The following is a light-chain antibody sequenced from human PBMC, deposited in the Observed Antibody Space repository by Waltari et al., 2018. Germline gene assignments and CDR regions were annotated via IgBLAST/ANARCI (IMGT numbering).Light chain of an antibody. Sequence: VLTPTPGILSLSPGERVTLSCRASQSVSSNYLAWYQQKPGQAPRLLIYDASNRATGIADRFSGSGSGTDFTLTISRLEPEDVAVYYCQQYGRSPWTFGQGTKVEIK. V-gene: IGKV3-20*01. J-gene: IGKJ1*01. CDR1: QSVSSNY. CDR2: DAS. CDR3: QQYGRSPWT.